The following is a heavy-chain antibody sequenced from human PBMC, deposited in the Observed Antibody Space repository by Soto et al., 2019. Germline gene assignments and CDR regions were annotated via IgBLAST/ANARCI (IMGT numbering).Heavy chain of an antibody. CDR1: GGSISSGDDF. CDR2: IYYSGST. D-gene: IGHD1-20*01. Sequence: SETLSLTCTVSGGSISSGDDFWTWIRQPPGKGLEWIGYIYYSGSTYYNPSLKSRLAMSVDTSKNQFSLKLSSVTAADTAVYYCARDRAKWKDYYYYGLDVWGQGTTVTVSS. J-gene: IGHJ6*02. CDR3: ARDRAKWKDYYYYGLDV. V-gene: IGHV4-30-4*01.